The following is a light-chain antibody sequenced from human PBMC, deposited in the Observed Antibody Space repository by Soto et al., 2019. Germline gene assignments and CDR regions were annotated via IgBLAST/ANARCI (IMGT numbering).Light chain of an antibody. V-gene: IGLV2-14*01. Sequence: QPALSQPASVSGSPGKSITISCTGTSRDIGNYNYVSWYQHHPGKAPKLMIYEVTSRPSGVSDRFSGSKSGMTASLTISGLQPEDEADYSCASYRSAKTLVVFGTGTKVTVL. CDR1: SRDIGNYNY. J-gene: IGLJ1*01. CDR3: ASYRSAKTLVV. CDR2: EVT.